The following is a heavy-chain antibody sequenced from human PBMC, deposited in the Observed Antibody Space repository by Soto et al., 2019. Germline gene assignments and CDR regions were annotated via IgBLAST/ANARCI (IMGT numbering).Heavy chain of an antibody. CDR3: ASQHYYDSSGYYVGY. Sequence: PSETLSLTCTVSGGSISSGDYYWSWIRQPPGKGLEWIGYIYYSGSTYYNPSLKSRVTISVDTSKNQFSLKLSSVTAADTAVYYCASQHYYDSSGYYVGYWDQGTLVTVSS. CDR1: GGSISSGDYY. V-gene: IGHV4-30-4*01. D-gene: IGHD3-22*01. J-gene: IGHJ4*02. CDR2: IYYSGST.